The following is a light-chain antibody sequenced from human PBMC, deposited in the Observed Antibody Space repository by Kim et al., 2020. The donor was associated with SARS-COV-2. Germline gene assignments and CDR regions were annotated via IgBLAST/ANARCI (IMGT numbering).Light chain of an antibody. J-gene: IGKJ5*01. Sequence: CPGERATLSCRASQSVSSSYLAWYQQKPGQAPRLLIYGASSRATGIPDRFSGSGSGTDFTLTISRLEPEDFAVYYCQQYGSSPRTFGQGTRLEIK. CDR3: QQYGSSPRT. V-gene: IGKV3-20*01. CDR1: QSVSSSY. CDR2: GAS.